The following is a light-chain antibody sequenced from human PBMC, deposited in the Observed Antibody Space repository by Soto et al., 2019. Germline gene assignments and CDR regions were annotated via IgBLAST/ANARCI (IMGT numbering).Light chain of an antibody. J-gene: IGKJ4*01. Sequence: EIVMTQSPATLSVSPGERANLSCRASQSVARNLAWYQQKPGQGPRLLISGASTRATGIPARFSGSGSGTEFTLTSSRLQSEDFAVYYCQQYNNWPRLTFGGGTKVEIK. V-gene: IGKV3-15*01. CDR3: QQYNNWPRLT. CDR2: GAS. CDR1: QSVARN.